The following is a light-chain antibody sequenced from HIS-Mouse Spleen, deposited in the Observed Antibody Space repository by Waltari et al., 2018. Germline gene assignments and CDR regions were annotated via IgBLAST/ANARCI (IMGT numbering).Light chain of an antibody. CDR1: SGSIASNY. CDR2: EDN. V-gene: IGLV6-57*04. Sequence: NFMLTQPHSVSESPGKTVTISCTRSSGSIASNYVQWYQQRPGSAPTTVFYEDNQKPSGVPYRFSGSIDSSSNSSSLTISGLKTEDEADYYCQSYDSSNLVFGGGTKLTVL. J-gene: IGLJ3*02. CDR3: QSYDSSNLV.